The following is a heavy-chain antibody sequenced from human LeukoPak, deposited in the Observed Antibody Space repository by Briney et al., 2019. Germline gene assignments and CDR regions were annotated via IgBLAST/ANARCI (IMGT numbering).Heavy chain of an antibody. J-gene: IGHJ6*03. CDR1: GFTFSSYW. CDR2: IKQDGSEK. V-gene: IGHV3-7*01. CDR3: AKAVTTVYYFYMDV. Sequence: PGGSLRLSCAASGFTFSSYWMSWVRQAPGKGLEWVANIKQDGSEKYYVDSVKGRFTISRDNAKNSLYLQMNSLRAEDTAVYYCAKAVTTVYYFYMDVWGKGTTVTISS. D-gene: IGHD4-17*01.